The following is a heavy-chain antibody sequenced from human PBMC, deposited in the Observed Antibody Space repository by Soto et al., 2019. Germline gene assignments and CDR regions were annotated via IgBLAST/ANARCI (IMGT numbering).Heavy chain of an antibody. CDR1: GYSFTTYG. CDR3: ARDRDLPPAPNPDYYYGMDV. J-gene: IGHJ6*02. CDR2: ISIYSGNT. V-gene: IGHV1-18*01. Sequence: ASVKVSCKTSGYSFTTYGISWVRQAPGQGLEWMGWISIYSGNTYYAQKLQGRVTMTADTSTSRVFMELKSLRSDDTAVYYCARDRDLPPAPNPDYYYGMDVWGQGTMVTVSS.